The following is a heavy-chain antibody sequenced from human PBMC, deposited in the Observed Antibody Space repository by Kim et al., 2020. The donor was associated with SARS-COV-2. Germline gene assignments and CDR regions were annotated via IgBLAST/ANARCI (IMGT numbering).Heavy chain of an antibody. CDR1: GFTFSSYG. Sequence: GSLRLSCAASGFTFSSYGMHWVRQAPGKGLEWVAVISYDGSNKYYADSVKGRFTISRDNSKNTLYLQMNSLRAEDTAVYYCAKDVQAMATYYYGMDVWGQGTTVTVSS. J-gene: IGHJ6*02. D-gene: IGHD5-18*01. V-gene: IGHV3-30*18. CDR3: AKDVQAMATYYYGMDV. CDR2: ISYDGSNK.